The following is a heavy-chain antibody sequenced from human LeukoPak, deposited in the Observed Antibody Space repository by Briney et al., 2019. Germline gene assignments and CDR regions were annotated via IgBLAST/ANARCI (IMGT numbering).Heavy chain of an antibody. J-gene: IGHJ4*02. D-gene: IGHD4-17*01. Sequence: GASVKVSCKASGYTFTGYYMHWVRQAPGQGLEWMGWINPNSGATNYAQKFQGRVTMTRDTSISTAYMELSRLRSDDTAVYYCAGDRRGAYGDYATSYWGQGTLVTVSS. CDR3: AGDRRGAYGDYATSY. CDR2: INPNSGAT. CDR1: GYTFTGYY. V-gene: IGHV1-2*02.